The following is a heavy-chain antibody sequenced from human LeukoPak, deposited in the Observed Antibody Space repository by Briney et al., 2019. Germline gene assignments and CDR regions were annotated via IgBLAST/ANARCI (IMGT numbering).Heavy chain of an antibody. J-gene: IGHJ5*02. D-gene: IGHD3-10*01. Sequence: SETLSLTCTVSGGSISGYYWSWIRQPPGKGLEWIGEINHSRSTNYNPSLKSRVTISVDTSKNQFSLKLSSVTAADTAVYYCARRGPPRTMLRGVKSGWFDPWGQGTLVTVSS. CDR3: ARRGPPRTMLRGVKSGWFDP. CDR1: GGSISGYY. CDR2: INHSRST. V-gene: IGHV4-34*01.